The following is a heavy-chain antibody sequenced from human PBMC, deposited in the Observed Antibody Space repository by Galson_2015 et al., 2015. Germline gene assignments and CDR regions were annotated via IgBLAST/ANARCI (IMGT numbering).Heavy chain of an antibody. V-gene: IGHV4-34*01. Sequence: SETLSLTCAVYGGSFSGYYWSWIRQPPGKGLEWIGEINHSGSTNYNPSLKSRVTISVDTSKNQFSLKLSSVTAADTAVYYCARCLSTVTIRSPFDYWGQGTLVTVSS. D-gene: IGHD4-11*01. CDR3: ARCLSTVTIRSPFDY. CDR1: GGSFSGYY. J-gene: IGHJ4*02. CDR2: INHSGST.